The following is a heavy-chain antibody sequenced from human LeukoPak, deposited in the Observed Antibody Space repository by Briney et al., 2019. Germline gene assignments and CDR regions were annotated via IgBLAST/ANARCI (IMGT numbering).Heavy chain of an antibody. Sequence: GGSLRLSCAASGFTFSSYSMNWVRQAPGKGLEWVSYINTGSSTIYYADSVKGRFTISRDNAKNSLYLQMNSLRAEDTAVYYCAKRSCGGGSCNFDYWGQGTLVTVSS. CDR3: AKRSCGGGSCNFDY. D-gene: IGHD2-15*01. CDR1: GFTFSSYS. V-gene: IGHV3-48*01. CDR2: INTGSSTI. J-gene: IGHJ4*02.